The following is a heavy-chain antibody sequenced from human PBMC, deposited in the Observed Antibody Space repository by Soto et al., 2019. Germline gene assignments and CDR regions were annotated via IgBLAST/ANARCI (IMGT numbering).Heavy chain of an antibody. V-gene: IGHV3-23*01. CDR3: AKGMIIEMATTPDDY. CDR2: IGGSGGDT. CDR1: GFTFSSYA. Sequence: GGSLRLSCAASGFTFSSYAMGWVRQAPGKGLEWVSGIGGSGGDTYFADSVKGRFTISRDNSKNTLYLQMNSLRAEDTAVYYCAKGMIIEMATTPDDYWGQGTLVTVSS. D-gene: IGHD3-16*01. J-gene: IGHJ4*02.